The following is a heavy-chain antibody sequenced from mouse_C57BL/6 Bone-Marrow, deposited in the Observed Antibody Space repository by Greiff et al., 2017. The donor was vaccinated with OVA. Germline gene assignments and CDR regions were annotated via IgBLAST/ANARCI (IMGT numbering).Heavy chain of an antibody. V-gene: IGHV8-8*01. CDR1: GFSLSTFGMG. D-gene: IGHD2-4*01. CDR2: IWWDDDK. Sequence: QVTLKESGPGILQPSQTLSLTCSFSGFSLSTFGMGVGWIRQPSGKGLEWLAHIWWDDDKYYNPALKSRLTISKDTSKNQVFLKLANVDTADTATYYCARIVYYDYERGSAWFAYWGQGTLVTVSA. J-gene: IGHJ3*01. CDR3: ARIVYYDYERGSAWFAY.